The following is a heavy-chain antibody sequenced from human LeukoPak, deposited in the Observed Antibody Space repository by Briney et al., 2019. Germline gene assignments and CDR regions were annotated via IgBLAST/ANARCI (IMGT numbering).Heavy chain of an antibody. Sequence: ASVKVSFKASGYTFTSYYMHWGGQAPGQGLWWVGKINPSGGSTSYAQKFQGRVTMTRDTSTSTVYMELSSLRSEDTAVYYCAREGGEDYYDSSGSKNYFDYWGQGTLVTVSS. CDR3: AREGGEDYYDSSGSKNYFDY. D-gene: IGHD3-22*01. CDR2: INPSGGST. V-gene: IGHV1-46*01. CDR1: GYTFTSYY. J-gene: IGHJ4*02.